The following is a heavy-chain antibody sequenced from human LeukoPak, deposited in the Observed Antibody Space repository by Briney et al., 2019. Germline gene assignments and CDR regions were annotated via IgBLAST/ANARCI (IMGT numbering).Heavy chain of an antibody. Sequence: KTSETLSLTCTVSGGSISSSNYYWGWIRQPPGKGLEWIGSFHYSGSTYYNPSLKSRVTISVDTSKNHLSLKLSSVTAADTAVYYCAIELHEGAFDIWGQGTMVTVSS. V-gene: IGHV4-39*07. CDR2: FHYSGST. D-gene: IGHD4-11*01. CDR3: AIELHEGAFDI. CDR1: GGSISSSNYY. J-gene: IGHJ3*02.